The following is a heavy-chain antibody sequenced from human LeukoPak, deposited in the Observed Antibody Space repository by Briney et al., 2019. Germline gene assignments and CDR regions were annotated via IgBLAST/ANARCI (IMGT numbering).Heavy chain of an antibody. D-gene: IGHD3-16*01. CDR3: ARSVITFGGVARVPDY. J-gene: IGHJ4*02. CDR2: IYYSGST. Sequence: SETLSLTCTVSGGSISSGSYYWSWIRQPPGKGLEWIGYIYYSGSTNYNPSLKSRVTISVDTSKNQFSLKLSSVTAADTAVYYCARSVITFGGVARVPDYWGQGTLVTVSS. V-gene: IGHV4-61*01. CDR1: GGSISSGSYY.